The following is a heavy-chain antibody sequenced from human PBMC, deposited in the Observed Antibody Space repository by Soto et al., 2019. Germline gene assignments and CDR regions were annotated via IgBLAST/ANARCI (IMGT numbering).Heavy chain of an antibody. J-gene: IGHJ4*02. D-gene: IGHD3-10*01. CDR3: AKDAYGGITMEGLDY. CDR1: EFTFSTYG. Sequence: QVQLVESGGGVVQPGRSLGLSCAASEFTFSTYGMHWVRQAPGKGLEWVAVISYDGNHVSYADSVKGRFTISRDNSKNTLYLLMVSLRAEDTAVYYCAKDAYGGITMEGLDYWGQGTLVTVSS. V-gene: IGHV3-30*18. CDR2: ISYDGNHV.